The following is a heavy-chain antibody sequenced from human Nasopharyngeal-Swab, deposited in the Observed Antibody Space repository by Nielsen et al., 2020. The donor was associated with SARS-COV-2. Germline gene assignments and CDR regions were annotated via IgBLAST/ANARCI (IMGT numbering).Heavy chain of an antibody. J-gene: IGHJ4*02. CDR3: TRLGRYYDTLSGYARHFDY. CDR2: IDYSRST. CDR1: GDSISSGKDY. V-gene: IGHV4-30-4*01. Sequence: SETLSLTCTVSGDSISSGKDYWNWIRQTPGRGLEWIGYIDYSRSTDHNPSLKSRVTISVDTSKNQFSLKVNSVTAADTAVYYCTRLGRYYDTLSGYARHFDYWGQGILVTVSS. D-gene: IGHD3-9*01.